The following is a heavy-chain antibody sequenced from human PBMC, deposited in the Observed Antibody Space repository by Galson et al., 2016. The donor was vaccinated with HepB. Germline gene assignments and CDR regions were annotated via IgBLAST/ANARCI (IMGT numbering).Heavy chain of an antibody. V-gene: IGHV3-48*02. J-gene: IGHJ6*03. Sequence: SLRLSCAASGFTFNYYGMAWVRQASGKGLEWISYISSDSTSIHYADSVKGRFTISRDNIKNSLNLEVNELRDEDTATYYCAAVKVTNSIAAGYWVYYYMDVWGQGTTVTVSS. CDR2: ISSDSTSI. D-gene: IGHD5-18*01. CDR3: AAVKVTNSIAAGYWVYYYMDV. CDR1: GFTFNYYG.